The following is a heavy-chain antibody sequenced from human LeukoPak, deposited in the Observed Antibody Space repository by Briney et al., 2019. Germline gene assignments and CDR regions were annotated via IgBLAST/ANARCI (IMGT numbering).Heavy chain of an antibody. D-gene: IGHD5-12*01. CDR3: ARDGGYSGYEVRGY. CDR1: GGSVSSSDYY. CDR2: IYYSGST. V-gene: IGHV4-39*07. J-gene: IGHJ4*02. Sequence: SETLSLTCTVSGGSVSSSDYYWDWMRQPPGKGLEWIGSIYYSGSTYYNPSLKSRVTISVDTSKNQFSLKLSSVTAADTAVYYCARDGGYSGYEVRGYWGQGTLVTVSS.